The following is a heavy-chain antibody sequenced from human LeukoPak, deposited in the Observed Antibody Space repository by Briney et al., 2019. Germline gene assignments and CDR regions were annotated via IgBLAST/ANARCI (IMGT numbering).Heavy chain of an antibody. CDR2: INPNSGGT. V-gene: IGHV1-2*02. D-gene: IGHD3-3*01. CDR1: GYTFTGYY. Sequence: ASVKVSCKASGYTFTGYYMHWVRQGTGQGLEWMGWINPNSGGTNYAQKFQGRVTMTRDTSISTAYMELSRLRSDDTAVYYCARGSRFLEWLLYEVLNYWGQGTLVTVSS. J-gene: IGHJ4*02. CDR3: ARGSRFLEWLLYEVLNY.